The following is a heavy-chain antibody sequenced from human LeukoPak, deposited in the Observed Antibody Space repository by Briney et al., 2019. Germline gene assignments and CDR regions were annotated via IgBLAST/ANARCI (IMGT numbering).Heavy chain of an antibody. CDR3: ARGLSYYDFWSGSYHRGEYFQH. Sequence: SETLSLTCAVHGGSFSGYYWSWIRQPPGKGLEWIGEINHSGSTNYNPSLKSRVTISVDTSKNQFSLKLSSVTAADTAVYYCARGLSYYDFWSGSYHRGEYFQHWGQGTLVTVSS. V-gene: IGHV4-34*01. CDR2: INHSGST. J-gene: IGHJ1*01. D-gene: IGHD3-3*01. CDR1: GGSFSGYY.